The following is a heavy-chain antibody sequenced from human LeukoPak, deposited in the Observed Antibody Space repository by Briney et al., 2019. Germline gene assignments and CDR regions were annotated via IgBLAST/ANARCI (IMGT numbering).Heavy chain of an antibody. Sequence: PGGSLRLSCVASGFTFNDYAMHWVRQAPGKGLEWVSGISWNSGSIGYADSVKGRFTISRDNAKNSLYLQMNSLRAEDTALYYCAKDPSYLPSAFDIWGQGTMVTVSS. CDR3: AKDPSYLPSAFDI. V-gene: IGHV3-9*01. CDR2: ISWNSGSI. CDR1: GFTFNDYA. J-gene: IGHJ3*02.